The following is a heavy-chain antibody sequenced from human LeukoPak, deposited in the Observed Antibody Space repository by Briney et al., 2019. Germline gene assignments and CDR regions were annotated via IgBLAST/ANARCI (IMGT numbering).Heavy chain of an antibody. Sequence: GGSLRLSCAASGFTFSSYEMNWVRQAPGKGLEWVSYISSSGSTIYYADSVKGRFTISRDNAKNSLYLQMNSLRADDTAVYYCARYGLDAFDIWGQGTMVTVSS. J-gene: IGHJ3*02. D-gene: IGHD4-17*01. CDR1: GFTFSSYE. CDR3: ARYGLDAFDI. V-gene: IGHV3-48*03. CDR2: ISSSGSTI.